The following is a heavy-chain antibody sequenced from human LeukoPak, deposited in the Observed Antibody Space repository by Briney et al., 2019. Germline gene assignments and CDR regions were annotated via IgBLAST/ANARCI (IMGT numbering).Heavy chain of an antibody. Sequence: SETLSLTCTVSGGSISSGSYYWSWIRQPAGKGLEWIGRIYTSGSTNYNPSLKSRVTISVDTSKNQFSLKLSPVTAADTAVYYCARENSSGYYFPDAFDIWGQGTMVTVSS. CDR2: IYTSGST. CDR3: ARENSSGYYFPDAFDI. CDR1: GGSISSGSYY. J-gene: IGHJ3*02. V-gene: IGHV4-61*02. D-gene: IGHD3-22*01.